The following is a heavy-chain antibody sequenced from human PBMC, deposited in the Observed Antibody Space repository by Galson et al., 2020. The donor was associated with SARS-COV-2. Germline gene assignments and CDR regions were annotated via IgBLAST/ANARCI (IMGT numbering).Heavy chain of an antibody. Sequence: ASVKVSCKASGYTFTSYGISWVRQAPGQRLEWMGWISAYNDNTKYAQNLQGRVTMTTDTSTATAYMELRSLRSDDMAVFYCARTDTIEYYYGSGTEPLVDYWGQGTLVTVSS. V-gene: IGHV1-18*03. CDR3: ARTDTIEYYYGSGTEPLVDY. CDR2: ISAYNDNT. D-gene: IGHD3-10*01. CDR1: GYTFTSYG. J-gene: IGHJ4*02.